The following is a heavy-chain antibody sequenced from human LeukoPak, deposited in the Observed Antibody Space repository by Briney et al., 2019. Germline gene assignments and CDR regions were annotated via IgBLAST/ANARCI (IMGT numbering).Heavy chain of an antibody. CDR2: IYYSGST. V-gene: IGHV4-39*07. J-gene: IGHJ6*03. Sequence: PSETLSLTCTVSGGSISSSSYYWGWIRQPPGKGLEWIGSIYYSGSTYYNPSLKSRVTISVDTSKNQFSLKLSSVTAADTAVYYCARDLAVVVPAADPYYYYYYMDVWGKGTTVTVSS. D-gene: IGHD2-2*01. CDR3: ARDLAVVVPAADPYYYYYYMDV. CDR1: GGSISSSSYY.